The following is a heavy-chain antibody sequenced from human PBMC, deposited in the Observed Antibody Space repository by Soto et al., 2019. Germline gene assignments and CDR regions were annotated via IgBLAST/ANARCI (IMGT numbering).Heavy chain of an antibody. J-gene: IGHJ6*03. CDR2: IYWDDDK. CDR3: THCPGRWFAESYRYYFYMDV. D-gene: IGHD3-10*01. V-gene: IGHV2-5*02. Sequence: QITLKESGPTLVKPTQTLTLTCTFSGFSLSSSGVAVAWIRQPPGEALEWLALIYWDDDKRYSPSLQSRLTTTKDTSKNQVVLSMTNVDPVDTATYYGTHCPGRWFAESYRYYFYMDVWGEGTTVTVSS. CDR1: GFSLSSSGVA.